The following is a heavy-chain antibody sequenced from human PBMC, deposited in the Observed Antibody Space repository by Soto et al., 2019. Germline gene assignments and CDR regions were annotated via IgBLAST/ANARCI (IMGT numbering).Heavy chain of an antibody. CDR3: ARLLALGSGSYYQRYYYYGMDV. CDR1: GGSISSSSYY. V-gene: IGHV4-39*01. CDR2: IYYSGST. Sequence: QLQLQESGPGLVKPSETLSLTCTVSGGSISSSSYYWGWIRQPPGKGLEWIGSIYYSGSTYYNPSLKSRVTISVDTSKNQFSLKLSSVTAADTAVYYCARLLALGSGSYYQRYYYYGMDVWGQGTTVTVSS. D-gene: IGHD3-10*01. J-gene: IGHJ6*02.